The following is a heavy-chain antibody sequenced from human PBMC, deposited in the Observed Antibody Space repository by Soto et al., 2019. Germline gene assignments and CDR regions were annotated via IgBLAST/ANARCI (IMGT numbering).Heavy chain of an antibody. V-gene: IGHV1-69*13. J-gene: IGHJ4*02. CDR3: ARDISRGRTAAAGIDY. D-gene: IGHD6-13*01. CDR2: IIPIFGTA. Sequence: SVKVSCKASGGTFSSYAISWVRQAPGQGLEWMGGIIPIFGTANYAQKFQGRVTITADESTSTAYMELSSLRSEDTAVYYCARDISRGRTAAAGIDYWGQGTLVTVSS. CDR1: GGTFSSYA.